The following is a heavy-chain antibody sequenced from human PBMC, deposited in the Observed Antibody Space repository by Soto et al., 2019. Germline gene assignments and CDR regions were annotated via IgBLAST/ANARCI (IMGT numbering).Heavy chain of an antibody. CDR3: ATKLSIAAASEGSDAFDI. Sequence: GASVKVSCKASGYTFTSYGISWVRQAPGQGLEWMGWISAYNGNTNYAQKLQGRVTMTTDTSTSTAYMELRSLRSDDTAVYYCATKLSIAAASEGSDAFDIWGQGXMVTV. J-gene: IGHJ3*02. V-gene: IGHV1-18*01. CDR2: ISAYNGNT. D-gene: IGHD6-13*01. CDR1: GYTFTSYG.